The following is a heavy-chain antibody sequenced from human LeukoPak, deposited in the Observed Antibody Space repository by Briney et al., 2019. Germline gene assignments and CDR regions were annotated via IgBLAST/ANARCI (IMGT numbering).Heavy chain of an antibody. D-gene: IGHD3-22*01. CDR3: AKEVYYFDTSGLYSFAFDI. J-gene: IGHJ3*02. Sequence: GGSLRLSCAASGFTFSDYYMSWIRQAPGKGLEWVSYISSSSSYTNYADSVKGRFTISRDNAKNSLYLQMNSLRAEDTAVYYCAKEVYYFDTSGLYSFAFDIWGQGTMVTVPS. V-gene: IGHV3-11*05. CDR2: ISSSSSYT. CDR1: GFTFSDYY.